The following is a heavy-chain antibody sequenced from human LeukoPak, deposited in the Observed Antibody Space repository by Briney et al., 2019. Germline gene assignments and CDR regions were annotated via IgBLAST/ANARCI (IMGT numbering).Heavy chain of an antibody. D-gene: IGHD4-17*01. J-gene: IGHJ5*02. Sequence: ASVKVSCKASGYTFTSYGISWVRQAPGQGLEWMGWIIAYNGNTNYAQKLQGRVTMTTDTSTSTAYMELRSLRSDDTAVYYCARGEHDYGDYVAANWFDPWGQGTLVTVSS. CDR3: ARGEHDYGDYVAANWFDP. CDR2: IIAYNGNT. CDR1: GYTFTSYG. V-gene: IGHV1-18*01.